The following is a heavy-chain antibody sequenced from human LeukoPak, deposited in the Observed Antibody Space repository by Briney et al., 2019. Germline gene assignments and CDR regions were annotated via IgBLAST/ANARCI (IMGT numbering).Heavy chain of an antibody. D-gene: IGHD3-9*01. CDR2: ISPHNGNT. J-gene: IGHJ4*02. CDR1: GYTFTMYG. CDR3: ARDLNYVTLGYDILADVGYYFDY. Sequence: GASVKVSCKASGYTFTMYGISWVRQAPGQGLQWLGWISPHNGNTKYAQDLQGRVSMTTDTSTSTAYLELRSLGSDDTAIYYCARDLNYVTLGYDILADVGYYFDYWGQGSLVTVSS. V-gene: IGHV1-18*01.